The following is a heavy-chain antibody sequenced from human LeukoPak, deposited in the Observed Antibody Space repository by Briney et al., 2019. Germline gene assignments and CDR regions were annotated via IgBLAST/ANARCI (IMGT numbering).Heavy chain of an antibody. D-gene: IGHD6-13*01. CDR3: ARGGIAAAIDY. CDR1: GGSISSYY. CDR2: IYYSGST. J-gene: IGHJ4*02. V-gene: IGHV4-59*01. Sequence: PSETLSRTCTVSGGSISSYYWSWIRQPPGKGLEWIGYIYYSGSTNYNPSLKSRVTISVDTSKNQFSLKLSSVTAADTAVYYCARGGIAAAIDYWGQGTLVTVSS.